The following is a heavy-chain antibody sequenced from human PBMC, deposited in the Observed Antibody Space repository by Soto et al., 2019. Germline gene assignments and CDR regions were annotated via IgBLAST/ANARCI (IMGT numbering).Heavy chain of an antibody. V-gene: IGHV3-30*19. CDR3: AREYSSIAARWSSAFDY. CDR1: GFTFSSYG. CDR2: ISYDGSNK. D-gene: IGHD6-6*01. Sequence: QVQLVESGGGVVQPGRSLRLSCAASGFTFSSYGMHWVRQAPGKGLEWVAVISYDGSNKYYADSVKGRFTISRDNSKNTLYLQMNSLRAEDTAVYYCAREYSSIAARWSSAFDYWGQGTLVTVSS. J-gene: IGHJ4*02.